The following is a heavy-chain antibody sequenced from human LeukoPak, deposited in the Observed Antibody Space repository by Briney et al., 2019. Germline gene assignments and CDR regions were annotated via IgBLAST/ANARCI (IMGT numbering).Heavy chain of an antibody. CDR2: ISSSSSYI. CDR1: GFTFSSYA. J-gene: IGHJ4*02. CDR3: ARVRPDFWAPASRGVGDY. Sequence: PGGSLRLSCAASGFTFSSYAMSWVRQAPGKGLEWVSSISSSSSYIYYADSVKGRFTISRDNAKNSLYLQMNSLRAEDTAVYYCARVRPDFWAPASRGVGDYWGQGTLVTVSS. D-gene: IGHD3-3*01. V-gene: IGHV3-21*01.